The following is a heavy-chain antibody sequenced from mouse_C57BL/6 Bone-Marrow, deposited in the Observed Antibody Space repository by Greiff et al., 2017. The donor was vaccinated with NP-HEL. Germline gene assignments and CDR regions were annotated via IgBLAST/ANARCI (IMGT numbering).Heavy chain of an antibody. Sequence: VKLMESGAELVRPGTSVKMSCKASGYTFTNYWIGWAKQRPGHGLEWIGDIYPGGGYTNYNEKFKGKATLTADKSSSTAYMQFSSLTSEDSAIYYCARKSGDDGYYGYFDVWGTGTTVTVSS. CDR2: IYPGGGYT. D-gene: IGHD2-3*01. CDR3: ARKSGDDGYYGYFDV. CDR1: GYTFTNYW. J-gene: IGHJ1*03. V-gene: IGHV1-63*01.